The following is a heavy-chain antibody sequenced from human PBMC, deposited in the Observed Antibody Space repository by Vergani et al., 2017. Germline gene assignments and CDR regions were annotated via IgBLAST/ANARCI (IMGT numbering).Heavy chain of an antibody. D-gene: IGHD3-22*01. Sequence: TASGFTFSSYAMSWVRQAPGKGLEWVSAISGSGGSTYYADSVKGRFTISRDNSNNTLYLQMNSLRAEDTAVYYCAKDGNYYDSSVYGYWGQGTLVTVSS. V-gene: IGHV3-23*01. CDR3: AKDGNYYDSSVYGY. CDR1: GFTFSSYA. J-gene: IGHJ4*02. CDR2: ISGSGGST.